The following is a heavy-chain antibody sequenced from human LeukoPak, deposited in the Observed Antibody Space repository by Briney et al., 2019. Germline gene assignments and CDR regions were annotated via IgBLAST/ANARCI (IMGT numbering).Heavy chain of an antibody. CDR2: IYPGDSDT. CDR3: ARPSLPGYSSVPRDYFDY. V-gene: IGHV5-51*01. D-gene: IGHD6-19*01. J-gene: IGHJ4*02. Sequence: GESLKISCKGSGYSFTSYWIGWVRQMPGKGLEWMGIIYPGDSDTRYSPSFRGQVTISADKSISTTYLQWNSLKASDTAMYYCARPSLPGYSSVPRDYFDYWGQGTLVTVSS. CDR1: GYSFTSYW.